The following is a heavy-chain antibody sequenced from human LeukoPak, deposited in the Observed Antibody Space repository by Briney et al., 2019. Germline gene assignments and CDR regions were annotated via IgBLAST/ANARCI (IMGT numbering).Heavy chain of an antibody. J-gene: IGHJ4*02. CDR3: ARFLGYCSSTSCYSFDY. CDR1: GFTFSSYS. V-gene: IGHV3-21*01. D-gene: IGHD2-2*01. Sequence: KSGGSLRLSCAASGFTFSSYSMNWVRQAPGKGLEWVSSISSSSSYIYYADSVKGRFTISRDNAKNSLYLQMNSLRAEDTAVYYCARFLGYCSSTSCYSFDYWGQGTLVTVSS. CDR2: ISSSSSYI.